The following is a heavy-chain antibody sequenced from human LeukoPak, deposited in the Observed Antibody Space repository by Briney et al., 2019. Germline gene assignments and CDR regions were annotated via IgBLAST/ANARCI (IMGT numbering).Heavy chain of an antibody. V-gene: IGHV3-7*01. CDR1: GFTFSSYW. J-gene: IGHJ6*03. CDR3: ARDQITMVRGAQYYYMDV. D-gene: IGHD3-10*01. CDR2: IKQDGSEK. Sequence: GGSLRLSCAASGFTFSSYWMSWVRQAPGKGLEGVANIKQDGSEKYYVDSVKGGFTISRDNAKNSLYLQMNSLRAEDTAVYYCARDQITMVRGAQYYYMDVWGKGTTVTVSS.